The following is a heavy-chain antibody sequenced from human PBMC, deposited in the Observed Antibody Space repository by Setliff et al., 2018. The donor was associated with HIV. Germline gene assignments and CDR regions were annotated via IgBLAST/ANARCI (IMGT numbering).Heavy chain of an antibody. CDR1: GASLGSGTYF. CDR2: MSDSGST. J-gene: IGHJ6*02. D-gene: IGHD1-26*01. V-gene: IGHV4-30-4*08. CDR3: ARASGAKYYYGMDV. Sequence: TSETLSLTCSGSGASLGSGTYFWNWVRQSPGKGLEWIGYMSDSGSTYYNPSLKSRVTIAADTSRNGFSLNLNSLTAADTAVYFCARASGAKYYYGMDVWGQGTTVTVSS.